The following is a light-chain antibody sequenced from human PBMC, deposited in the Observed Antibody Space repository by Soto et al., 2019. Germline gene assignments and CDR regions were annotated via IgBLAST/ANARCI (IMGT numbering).Light chain of an antibody. J-gene: IGKJ1*01. CDR3: QKYNSAPWT. CDR2: DAS. Sequence: DIQLTQSPSFLSASVGDRVTITCRASQGVGNYLAWYQQRPGKAPNLLIYDASTLHSGVPSRFSGSGSGTEFTLTISSLQPEDVATYYCQKYNSAPWTFGQGTKVEIK. CDR1: QGVGNY. V-gene: IGKV1-9*01.